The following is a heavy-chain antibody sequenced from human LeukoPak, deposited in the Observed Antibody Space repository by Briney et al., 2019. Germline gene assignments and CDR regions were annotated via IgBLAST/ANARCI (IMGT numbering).Heavy chain of an antibody. CDR2: VIPIFGTG. Sequence: ASVKVSCMASGGTFSSYAMSWVRQDPGHGREWVGGVIPIFGTGNYAQKFHGRVTITADESTSTAYMALSSLRCEDTALYYCARKRVGATQCDYSGQGTLLTVPS. CDR3: ARKRVGATQCDY. V-gene: IGHV1-69*13. J-gene: IGHJ4*02. CDR1: GGTFSSYA. D-gene: IGHD1-26*01.